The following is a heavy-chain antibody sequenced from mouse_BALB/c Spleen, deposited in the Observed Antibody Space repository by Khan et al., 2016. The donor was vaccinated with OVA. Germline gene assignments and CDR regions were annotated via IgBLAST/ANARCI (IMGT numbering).Heavy chain of an antibody. Sequence: EVELVESGGDLVKPGGSLKLSCAASGFTFSSYGMSWVRQTPDKRLEWVATISSGGNYTYSPDSVKGRFTISRDNAKNTLYLHMSSLKSEDTAMYFCATLYFYGSRGYFDYWGQGTTRTVSA. V-gene: IGHV5-6*01. CDR3: ATLYFYGSRGYFDY. J-gene: IGHJ2*01. CDR2: ISSGGNYT. D-gene: IGHD1-1*01. CDR1: GFTFSSYG.